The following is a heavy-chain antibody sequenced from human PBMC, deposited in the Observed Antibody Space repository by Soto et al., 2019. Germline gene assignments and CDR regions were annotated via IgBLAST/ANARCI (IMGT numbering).Heavy chain of an antibody. D-gene: IGHD2-2*01. Sequence: GASVKVSCKASGYTFTSYDINWVRQATGQGLEWMGWMNPNSGNTGYAQKFQGRVTMTRDTSISTAYMELSRLRSDDTAVYYCARASAGPDFDPWGQGTLVTVSS. J-gene: IGHJ5*02. CDR1: GYTFTSYD. V-gene: IGHV1-8*01. CDR2: MNPNSGNT. CDR3: ARASAGPDFDP.